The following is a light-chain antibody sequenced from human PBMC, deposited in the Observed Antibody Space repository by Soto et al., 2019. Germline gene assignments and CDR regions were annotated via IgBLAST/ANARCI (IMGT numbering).Light chain of an antibody. Sequence: VVLTQSPGTLSLTPGERATLSCRTSQSVSSSYSAWYQQKPGQAPSLVIYETSKRATGIPDRFSGSGSGTDFTLTITRLEPEDFAVYYCQLYWNSPGTFGRGTKLEIK. CDR2: ETS. CDR1: QSVSSSY. CDR3: QLYWNSPGT. V-gene: IGKV3-20*01. J-gene: IGKJ1*01.